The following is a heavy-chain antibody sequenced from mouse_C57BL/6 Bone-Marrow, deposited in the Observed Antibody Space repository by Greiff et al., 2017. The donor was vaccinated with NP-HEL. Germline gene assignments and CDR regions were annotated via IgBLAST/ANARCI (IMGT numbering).Heavy chain of an antibody. D-gene: IGHD2-3*01. J-gene: IGHJ3*01. CDR3: ARWLLRGGGFAY. CDR1: GYTFTSYW. CDR2: IYPGSGST. Sequence: QVQLQQSGAELVKPGASVKMSCKASGYTFTSYWITWVKQRPGQGLEWIGDIYPGSGSTNYNEKFKSKATLTVDTSSSTAYMQLSSLTSEDSAVYYCARWLLRGGGFAYWGQGTLVTVSA. V-gene: IGHV1-55*01.